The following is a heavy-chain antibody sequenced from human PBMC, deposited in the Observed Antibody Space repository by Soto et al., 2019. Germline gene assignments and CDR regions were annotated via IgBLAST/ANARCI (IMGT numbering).Heavy chain of an antibody. V-gene: IGHV3-64*01. D-gene: IGHD7-27*01. Sequence: GGSLRLSCAASGFTFSSYAMHWVRQAPGKGLEYVSAISSNGGSTYYANSVKGRFTISRDNSKNTLYLQMGSLRAEDMAVYYCARDRELGFYYYYMDVWGKGTTVTVSS. CDR3: ARDRELGFYYYYMDV. CDR1: GFTFSSYA. CDR2: ISSNGGST. J-gene: IGHJ6*03.